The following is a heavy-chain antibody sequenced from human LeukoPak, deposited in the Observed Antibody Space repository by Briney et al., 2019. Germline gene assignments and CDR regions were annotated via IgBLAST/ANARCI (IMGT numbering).Heavy chain of an antibody. CDR3: ARDGRITMIRGVSPYGMDV. CDR2: ISAYNGNT. CDR1: GYTFTSYG. J-gene: IGHJ6*02. D-gene: IGHD3-10*01. V-gene: IGHV1-18*01. Sequence: ASVKVSCKASGYTFTSYGISWVRQAPGQGLEWMGWISAYNGNTNYAQKLQGRVTMTTDTSTSTAYMELRSLRSDDTAVYYCARDGRITMIRGVSPYGMDVWGQGTTVTVSS.